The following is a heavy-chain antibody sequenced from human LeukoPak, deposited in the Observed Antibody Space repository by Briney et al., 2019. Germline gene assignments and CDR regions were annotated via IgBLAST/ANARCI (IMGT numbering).Heavy chain of an antibody. D-gene: IGHD5-12*01. CDR3: ARDSLAGYSGYDRRLDY. V-gene: IGHV4-30-4*07. CDR1: GGSISSDDSS. CDR2: LYYSGIT. Sequence: SETLSLTCTVSGGSISSDDSSWSWIRQPPGKGLEWIGYLYYSGITFYNPSLRSRVTISPDMSRNQFSLKLSSMTAADTAVYYCARDSLAGYSGYDRRLDYWGQGTLVTVSS. J-gene: IGHJ4*02.